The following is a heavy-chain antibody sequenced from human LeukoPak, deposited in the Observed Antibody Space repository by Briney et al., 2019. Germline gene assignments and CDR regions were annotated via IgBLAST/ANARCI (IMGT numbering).Heavy chain of an antibody. CDR2: IRYDGSNK. CDR1: GFTFSSYG. CDR3: ARDKYSYGELDY. V-gene: IGHV3-30*02. D-gene: IGHD5-18*01. J-gene: IGHJ4*02. Sequence: PGGSLRLSCAASGFTFSSYGMHWVRQAPGKGLEWVAFIRYDGSNKYYADSVKGRFTISRDNSKNTLYLQMNSLRAEDTAVYYCARDKYSYGELDYWGQGTLVTVSS.